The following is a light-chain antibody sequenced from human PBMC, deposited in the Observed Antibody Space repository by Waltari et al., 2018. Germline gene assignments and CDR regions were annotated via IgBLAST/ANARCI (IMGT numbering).Light chain of an antibody. CDR2: DVI. Sequence: QSALTQPRSLSGSPGQSVTISCTGTSSDVAVYNYVSWYQQHPNKAPKLMIYDVIKRPAGSPDRFSGSKSGDTASLTISGLQAEDEADYYCCSYAGTYRVFGGGTKLTVL. V-gene: IGLV2-11*01. CDR1: SSDVAVYNY. J-gene: IGLJ3*02. CDR3: CSYAGTYRV.